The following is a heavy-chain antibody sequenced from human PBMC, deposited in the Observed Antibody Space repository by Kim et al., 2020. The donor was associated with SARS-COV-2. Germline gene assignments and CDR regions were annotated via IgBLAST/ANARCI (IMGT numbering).Heavy chain of an antibody. D-gene: IGHD2-2*01. CDR3: AKVIVVVPAGMRGPYYG. Sequence: GGSLRLSCAASGFTFSSYGMHWVRQAPGKGLEWVAVISYDGSNKYYADSVKGRFTISRDNSKNTLYLQMNSLRAEDTAVYYCAKVIVVVPAGMRGPYYG. V-gene: IGHV3-30*18. CDR2: ISYDGSNK. J-gene: IGHJ6*01. CDR1: GFTFSSYG.